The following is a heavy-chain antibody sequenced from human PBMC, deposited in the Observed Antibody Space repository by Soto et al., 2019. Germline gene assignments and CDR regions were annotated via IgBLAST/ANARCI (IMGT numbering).Heavy chain of an antibody. V-gene: IGHV3-21*01. CDR3: AREPEGIAAALDY. D-gene: IGHD6-13*01. J-gene: IGHJ4*02. Sequence: GGSLRLSCAASGFTFRTYGMNWVRRAPGGGLEWVASISSSGSFIYYADSVKGRFTISRDDAEKSLYLQMNSLRAEDTALYYCAREPEGIAAALDYWGQGTLVTVSS. CDR2: ISSSGSFI. CDR1: GFTFRTYG.